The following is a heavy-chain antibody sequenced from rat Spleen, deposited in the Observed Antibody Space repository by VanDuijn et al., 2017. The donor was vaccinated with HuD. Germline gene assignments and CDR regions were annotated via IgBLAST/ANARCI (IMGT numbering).Heavy chain of an antibody. V-gene: IGHV2-1*01. Sequence: QVQLKESGPGLVQPSQTLSLTCTVSGFSLISYSVHWVRQPPGKGLEWMGGLWGDGSTDYNSTLKSRLSISRDTSKSQVFLKMSSLQTDDTAFYFCASSTRYYFDGYYPDYWGQGVMVTVSS. D-gene: IGHD1-12*03. CDR3: ASSTRYYFDGYYPDY. J-gene: IGHJ2*01. CDR2: LWGDGST. CDR1: GFSLISYS.